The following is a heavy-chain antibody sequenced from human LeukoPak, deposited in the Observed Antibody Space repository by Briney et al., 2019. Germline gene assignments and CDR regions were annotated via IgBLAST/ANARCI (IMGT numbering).Heavy chain of an antibody. CDR2: IYSTGSI. Sequence: SETLSLTCTVSGGSISHYYWSWIRQPPGRGLEWVGYIYSTGSINYNPSLKGRATMSVDTSKNQFSLNLRPVTAADTAVYYCARGMDYGSGSYYWFDPWGQGTLVTVSS. CDR1: GGSISHYY. D-gene: IGHD3-10*01. V-gene: IGHV4-59*01. J-gene: IGHJ5*02. CDR3: ARGMDYGSGSYYWFDP.